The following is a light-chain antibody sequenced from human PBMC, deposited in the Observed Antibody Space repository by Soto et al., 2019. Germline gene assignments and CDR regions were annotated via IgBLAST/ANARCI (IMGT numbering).Light chain of an antibody. V-gene: IGLV2-14*01. CDR2: DVS. CDR3: SSYTSSSTLMV. J-gene: IGLJ2*01. Sequence: QSVLTQPASVSGSPGQSITISCTGTSSDVGCSNYVSWYQQHPGKAPKLMIYDVSNRTSGVSNRFSGSKSGNTASLTISGIQAEDEADYYCSSYTSSSTLMVFGGGTKLTVL. CDR1: SSDVGCSNY.